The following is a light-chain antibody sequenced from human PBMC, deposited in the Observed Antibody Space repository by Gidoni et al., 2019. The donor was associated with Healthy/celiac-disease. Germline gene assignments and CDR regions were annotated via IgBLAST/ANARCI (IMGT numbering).Light chain of an antibody. CDR1: QSVSSSY. J-gene: IGKJ2*01. CDR2: GAS. V-gene: IGKV3-20*01. CDR3: QQYGSSPYT. Sequence: EIVLTQSPGTLSLSPGERATLYCRASQSVSSSYLAWYQQKPGQAPRLLIYGASSRATGIPDRFSGSGSGTDFTLTISRLEPEDFAVYYCQQYGSSPYTFXQXTKLEIK.